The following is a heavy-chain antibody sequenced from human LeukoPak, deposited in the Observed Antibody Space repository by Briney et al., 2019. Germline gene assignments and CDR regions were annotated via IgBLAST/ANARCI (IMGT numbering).Heavy chain of an antibody. J-gene: IGHJ6*03. CDR3: SKGSGYEGQYYYYYMDV. V-gene: IGHV3-30*18. CDR1: GFTFSSYG. CDR2: ISLDGSNK. D-gene: IGHD5-12*01. Sequence: GGSLRLSCAASGFTFSSYGMHWVRQAPGKGLEWGAVISLDGSNKYYTDSVKGRCTTSRDNAKNTLYLQKKSKRAKDTHVDICSKGSGYEGQYYYYYMDVWGDGTTVTISS.